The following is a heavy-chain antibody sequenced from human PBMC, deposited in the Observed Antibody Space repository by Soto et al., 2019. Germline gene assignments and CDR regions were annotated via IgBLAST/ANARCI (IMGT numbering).Heavy chain of an antibody. CDR2: IYWDDDK. CDR3: AHTRLLGSGYGAPFDY. D-gene: IGHD3-22*01. Sequence: QITLKESGPTLVKPTQTLTLTCTFSGFSLSTHEMGVGWIRQPPGKALEWLTLIYWDDDKRYSPSLNNRLTITKHTSENQVVLTMTNMDPVDTATYYCAHTRLLGSGYGAPFDYCGHGTLVTVSS. V-gene: IGHV2-5*02. CDR1: GFSLSTHEMG. J-gene: IGHJ4*01.